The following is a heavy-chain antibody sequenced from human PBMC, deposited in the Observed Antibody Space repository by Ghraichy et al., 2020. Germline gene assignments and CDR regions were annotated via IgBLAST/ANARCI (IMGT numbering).Heavy chain of an antibody. D-gene: IGHD4-17*01. CDR1: GDSVSGNSVA. CDR3: ARSHYRDYPFVFDS. V-gene: IGHV6-1*01. CDR2: TYYRSKWYS. J-gene: IGHJ4*02. Sequence: SQTLSLTCAISGDSVSGNSVAWSWIRQSPSRGLEWLGRTYYRSKWYSDYTISVKSRITINPDTSKNQFSLQLKSVTPEDTAVYYCARSHYRDYPFVFDSWGQGTLVTVSS.